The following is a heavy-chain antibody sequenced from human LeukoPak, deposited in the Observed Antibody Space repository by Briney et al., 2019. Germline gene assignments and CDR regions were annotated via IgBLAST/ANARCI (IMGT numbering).Heavy chain of an antibody. J-gene: IGHJ5*02. V-gene: IGHV4-38-2*01. CDR1: GYSISSGDY. CDR2: IYHSGST. D-gene: IGHD3-9*01. CDR3: AGRYFDWLRGIDP. Sequence: SETLSLTCAVSGYSISSGDYWGWIRQRPGTGLEWIGSIYHSGSTHYNPSLESRVTISVDTSKNQFSLKLSSVTAADTAVYYCAGRYFDWLRGIDPWGQGTLVTVSS.